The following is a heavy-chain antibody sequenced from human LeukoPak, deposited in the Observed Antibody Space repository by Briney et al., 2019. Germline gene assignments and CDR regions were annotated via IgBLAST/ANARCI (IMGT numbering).Heavy chain of an antibody. J-gene: IGHJ4*02. CDR1: GITFSNYA. V-gene: IGHV3-23*01. CDR2: ISGSAHKV. CDR3: AGRPTGYSSGYIH. D-gene: IGHD5-18*01. Sequence: GGSLRLSCVASGITFSNYAVSWVRQAPEKGLDWVSVISGSAHKVRYADSVKGRFTISRDNSENIVYLQMNNLRVEDTAVYYCAGRPTGYSSGYIHWGQGTLVTVSS.